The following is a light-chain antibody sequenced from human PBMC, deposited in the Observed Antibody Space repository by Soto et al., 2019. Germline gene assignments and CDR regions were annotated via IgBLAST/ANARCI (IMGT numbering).Light chain of an antibody. CDR2: EVI. CDR3: ASKAGSSRHVV. CDR1: RSDIGDSNY. V-gene: IGLV2-8*01. J-gene: IGLJ2*01. Sequence: QSALTQPPSASGSPGPSVTISCTGSRSDIGDSNYVSWYQQHPRKAPKLIISEVINRPSGVPDRFSASKSGNTASLTISGLQAADDADYYCASKAGSSRHVVFGGGTKLPVL.